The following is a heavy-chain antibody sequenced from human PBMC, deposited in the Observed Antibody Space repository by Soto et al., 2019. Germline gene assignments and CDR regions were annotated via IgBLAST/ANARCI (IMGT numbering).Heavy chain of an antibody. CDR1: GFTFSHYA. J-gene: IGHJ3*02. V-gene: IGHV3-23*01. Sequence: GGSLRLSCAASGFTFSHYAMSWVHQAPGKGLEWVSTIIAGGGDTYYAESVKGRFTISRDNSRNTLYMQMNSLRAEDTALYYCARDAWAFDIWGQGTMVTVSS. CDR2: IIAGGGDT. CDR3: ARDAWAFDI.